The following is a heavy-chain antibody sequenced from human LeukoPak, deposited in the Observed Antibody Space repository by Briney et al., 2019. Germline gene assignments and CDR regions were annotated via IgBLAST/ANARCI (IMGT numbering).Heavy chain of an antibody. CDR3: ARSPQRGYIYGYLKHFDY. Sequence: SETLSLTCTVSGGSISGYYWSWIRQPPGKGLEWMGYFYYTGSTNYNPSLRSRVTISVDTSKNQFSLKLISVTAADTAVYYCARSPQRGYIYGYLKHFDYWGQGTLVTVSS. D-gene: IGHD5-18*01. V-gene: IGHV4-59*01. J-gene: IGHJ4*02. CDR1: GGSISGYY. CDR2: FYYTGST.